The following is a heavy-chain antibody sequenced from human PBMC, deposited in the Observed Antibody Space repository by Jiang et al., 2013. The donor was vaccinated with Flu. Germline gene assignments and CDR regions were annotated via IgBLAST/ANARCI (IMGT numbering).Heavy chain of an antibody. V-gene: IGHV1-3*01. D-gene: IGHD5-18*01. CDR3: ARQYSYGLVWWLGY. CDR2: INAGNGNT. J-gene: IGHJ4*02. Sequence: SGAEVKKPGASVKVSCKASGYTFTSYAMHWVRQAPGQRLEWMGWINAGNGNTKYSQKFQGRVTITRDTSASTAYMELSSLRSEDTAVYYCARQYSYGLVWWLGYWGQGTLVTVSS. CDR1: GYTFTSYA.